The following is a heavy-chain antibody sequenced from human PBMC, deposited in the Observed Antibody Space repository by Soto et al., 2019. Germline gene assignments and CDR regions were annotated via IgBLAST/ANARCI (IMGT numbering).Heavy chain of an antibody. J-gene: IGHJ6*02. D-gene: IGHD2-2*01. Sequence: PGGSLRLSCAASGLTFSSYGMHWVRQAPGKGLEWVAVISYDGSNKYYADSVKGRFTISRDNSKNTLYLQMNSLRAEDTAVYYCARDYCSSTSCYGYYYYYGMDVWGQGTTVTVSS. CDR3: ARDYCSSTSCYGYYYYYGMDV. V-gene: IGHV3-30*03. CDR1: GLTFSSYG. CDR2: ISYDGSNK.